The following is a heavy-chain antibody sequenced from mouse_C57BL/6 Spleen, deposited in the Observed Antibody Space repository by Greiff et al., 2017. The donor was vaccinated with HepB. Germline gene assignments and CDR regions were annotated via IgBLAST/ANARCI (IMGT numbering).Heavy chain of an antibody. D-gene: IGHD1-1*01. CDR1: GFNIKDYY. J-gene: IGHJ1*03. Sequence: EVNLVESGAELVKPGASVKLSCTASGFNIKDYYMHWVKQRTEQGLEWIGRIDPEDGETKYAPKFQGKATITADTSSNTAYLQLSSLTSEDTAVYYCAREGDYGSSHWYFDVWGTGTTVTVSS. V-gene: IGHV14-2*01. CDR2: IDPEDGET. CDR3: AREGDYGSSHWYFDV.